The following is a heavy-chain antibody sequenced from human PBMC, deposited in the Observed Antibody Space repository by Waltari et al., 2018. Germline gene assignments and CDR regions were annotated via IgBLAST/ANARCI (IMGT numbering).Heavy chain of an antibody. Sequence: QVQLQESGPGLVKPSQTLSLTCTVSGGSISSGSYYWSWIRQPAGKGLEWIGRIYTSGSTNYNPSLKSRVTISVDTSKNQVSLKLSSVTAADTAVYYCAATVTTYPYWYFDLWGRGTLVTVSS. CDR3: AATVTTYPYWYFDL. J-gene: IGHJ2*01. CDR2: IYTSGST. D-gene: IGHD4-17*01. V-gene: IGHV4-61*02. CDR1: GGSISSGSYY.